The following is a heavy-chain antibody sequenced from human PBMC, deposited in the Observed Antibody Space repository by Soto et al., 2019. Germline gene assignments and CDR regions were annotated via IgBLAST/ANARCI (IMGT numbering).Heavy chain of an antibody. D-gene: IGHD3-10*01. V-gene: IGHV3-53*01. CDR3: ARDRYQDSGSHLVPDY. CDR2: IYSGGST. Sequence: GGSLRLSCAASGFTVSSNYMSWVRQAPGKGLEWVSVIYSGGSTYYADSVKGRFTISRDNSKNTLYLQMNSLRAEDTAVYYCARDRYQDSGSHLVPDYWGQGTLVTVSS. J-gene: IGHJ4*02. CDR1: GFTVSSNY.